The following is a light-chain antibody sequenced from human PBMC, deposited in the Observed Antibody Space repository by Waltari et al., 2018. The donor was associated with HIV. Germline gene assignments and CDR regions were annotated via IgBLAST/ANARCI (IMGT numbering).Light chain of an antibody. V-gene: IGLV2-23*01. CDR1: RSDVGSYNL. CDR3: CSYAGSSNVV. CDR2: EGS. Sequence: QSALTQPASVSGSPGQSITISCTGTRSDVGSYNLFSWYQQHPGKAPKLMIYEGSKRPSGVSNRFSGSKSGNTASLTISGLQAEDEADYYCCSYAGSSNVVFGGGTKLTVL. J-gene: IGLJ2*01.